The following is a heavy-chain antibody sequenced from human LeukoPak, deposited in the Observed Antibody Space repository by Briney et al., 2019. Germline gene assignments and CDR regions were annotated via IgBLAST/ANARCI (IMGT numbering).Heavy chain of an antibody. V-gene: IGHV1-46*01. Sequence: ASVKVSCKASGYTFTGYYMHWVRQAPGQGLEWMGMIIPSGGSTTYAQEFQGRVTMTRDTSTSTVYMQLNNLRSEDTAVYYCAADTGRIDFWGQGTLVTVSS. D-gene: IGHD1-26*01. CDR2: IIPSGGST. CDR1: GYTFTGYY. J-gene: IGHJ4*02. CDR3: AADTGRIDF.